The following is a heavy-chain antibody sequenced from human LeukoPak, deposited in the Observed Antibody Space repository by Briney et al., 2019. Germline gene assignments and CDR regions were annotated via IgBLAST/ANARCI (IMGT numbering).Heavy chain of an antibody. CDR1: GFTFDDYA. CDR3: ARGSGVTMIVDSFDY. Sequence: GGSLRLSCAASGFTFDDYAMHWVRQAPGKGLEWVSGISWNSGSIGYADSVKGRFTISRDNAKNSLFLQMNSLGAEDTAVYFCARGSGVTMIVDSFDYWGQGTLVTVSS. CDR2: ISWNSGSI. V-gene: IGHV3-9*01. D-gene: IGHD3-22*01. J-gene: IGHJ4*02.